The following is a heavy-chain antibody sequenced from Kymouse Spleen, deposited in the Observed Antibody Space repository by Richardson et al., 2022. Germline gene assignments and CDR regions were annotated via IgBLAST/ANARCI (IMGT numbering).Heavy chain of an antibody. Sequence: QVQLQQWGAGLLKPSETLSLTCAVYGGSFSGYYWSWIRQPPGKGLEWIGEINHSGSTNYNPSLKSRVTISVDTSKNQFSLKLSSVTAADTAVYYCARAGSSGMDVWGQGTTVTVSS. V-gene: IGHV4-34*01. CDR3: ARAGSSGMDV. CDR2: INHSGST. J-gene: IGHJ6*02. D-gene: IGHD3-10*01. CDR1: GGSFSGYY.